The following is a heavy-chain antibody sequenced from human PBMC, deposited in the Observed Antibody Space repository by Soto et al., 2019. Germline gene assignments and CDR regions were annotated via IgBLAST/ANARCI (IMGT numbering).Heavy chain of an antibody. CDR1: GASINSGDYY. D-gene: IGHD2-15*01. CDR2: IYYSGST. V-gene: IGHV4-30-4*01. Sequence: SETLSLTCTVSGASINSGDYYWSWIRQPPGKGLEWIGYIYYSGSTYYNPSLKSRVAISVDTSKNQFSLKLSSVAAADTAVYYCAGFSEVAANEINWFDPWGQGTLVTVSS. CDR3: AGFSEVAANEINWFDP. J-gene: IGHJ5*02.